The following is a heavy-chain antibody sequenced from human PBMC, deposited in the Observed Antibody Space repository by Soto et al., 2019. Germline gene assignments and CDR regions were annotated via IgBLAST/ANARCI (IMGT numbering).Heavy chain of an antibody. V-gene: IGHV3-53*04. J-gene: IGHJ4*02. CDR2: IYSGGST. Sequence: EVQLVESGGGLVQPGGSLRLSCAASGFTVSSNYMSWVRQAPGKGLEWVSVIYSGGSTYYADSVKGRFTISRHNSKNTLYLQMSSLRAEDTAVYYCARASSPGLRGGLGYWGQGTLVTVCS. CDR3: ARASSPGLRGGLGY. D-gene: IGHD3-10*01. CDR1: GFTVSSNY.